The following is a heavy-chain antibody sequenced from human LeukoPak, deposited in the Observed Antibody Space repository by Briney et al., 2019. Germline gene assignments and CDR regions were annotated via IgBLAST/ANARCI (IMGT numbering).Heavy chain of an antibody. CDR3: AMSNTVRRPFFDP. D-gene: IGHD4-11*01. CDR2: IYNRGST. V-gene: IGHV4-59*02. Sequence: SETLSLTCIGSDDSVNTYYCSWIRQAPGKGLEWIGYIYNRGSTKYNPSLKSRATISVDTSKNQFSLKPTSVTAADTAVYYCAMSNTVRRPFFDPWGQGTLVTVSS. CDR1: DDSVNTYY. J-gene: IGHJ5*02.